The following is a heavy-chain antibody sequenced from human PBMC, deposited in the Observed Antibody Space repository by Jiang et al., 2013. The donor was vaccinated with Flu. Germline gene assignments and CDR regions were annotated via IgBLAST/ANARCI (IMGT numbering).Heavy chain of an antibody. CDR1: GGTFNTYT. V-gene: IGHV1-69*04. CDR2: ISPFLDVT. CDR3: ARDTSGYGTAWFTH. Sequence: GAEVKKPGSSVKVSCKVSGGTFNTYTFTWVRQAPGHGLEWMARISPFLDVTTYAHNLQDRVTITADESTTTAYMELYSLTSEDTAVYYCARDTSGYGTAWFTHWGQGTLVTVSS. D-gene: IGHD2-8*02. J-gene: IGHJ5*02.